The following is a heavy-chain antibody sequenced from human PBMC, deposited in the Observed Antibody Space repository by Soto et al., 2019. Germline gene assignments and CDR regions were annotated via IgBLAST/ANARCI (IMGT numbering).Heavy chain of an antibody. CDR1: GFTFSSYW. V-gene: IGHV3-74*01. CDR2: INSDGSST. D-gene: IGHD6-19*01. CDR3: ASSGWYQGPFDY. J-gene: IGHJ4*02. Sequence: PGGSLRLSCAASGFTFSSYWMHWVRQAPGKGLVWVSRINSDGSSTSYADSVKGRFTISRDNAKNTLYLQMNSLRAEDTAVYYCASSGWYQGPFDYWGQGTLVTVSS.